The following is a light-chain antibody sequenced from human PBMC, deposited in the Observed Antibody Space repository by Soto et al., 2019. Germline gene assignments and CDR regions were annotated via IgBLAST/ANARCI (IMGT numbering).Light chain of an antibody. CDR2: AAS. J-gene: IGKJ5*01. V-gene: IGKV1-17*01. CDR1: QGIRKD. CDR3: LQHNRYPPA. Sequence: DIQMTQSPSSLSASVGDRVTISCRASQGIRKDLGWYQQKPGKAPKRLIYAASSLQSGVPSRFSGSGSGKEFTRTISSLQPEDFATYYCLQHNRYPPAFGQGTRLEIK.